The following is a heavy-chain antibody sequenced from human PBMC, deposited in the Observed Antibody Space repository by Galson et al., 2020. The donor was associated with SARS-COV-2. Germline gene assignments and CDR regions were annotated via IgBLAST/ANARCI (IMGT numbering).Heavy chain of an antibody. V-gene: IGHV4-30-2*01. Sequence: TLSLTCAVSGTSISSGSYSWNWIRQPPGKGLEWLGYISHSGGTYYNPSLKSRVTISGDRSKNQFSLRLSSVTAADTAVYYCARLHYGEYAPEAFDIWGQGTMVTVSS. CDR2: ISHSGGT. D-gene: IGHD4-17*01. CDR1: GTSISSGSYS. CDR3: ARLHYGEYAPEAFDI. J-gene: IGHJ3*02.